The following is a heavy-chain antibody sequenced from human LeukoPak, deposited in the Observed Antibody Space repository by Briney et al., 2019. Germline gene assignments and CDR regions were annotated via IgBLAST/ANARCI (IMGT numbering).Heavy chain of an antibody. CDR2: IYYSGTT. CDR3: AREDPRTKAPEGMDV. CDR1: GGSISHYY. J-gene: IGHJ6*02. Sequence: PSETLSLTCTVSGGSISHYYWSWIRQPPGKGLEWIGYIYYSGTTNYNPSLKSRVTISVDTSKNQFSLKLNSVTAADTAVYYCAREDPRTKAPEGMDVWGQGTTVTVSS. V-gene: IGHV4-59*01. D-gene: IGHD1-14*01.